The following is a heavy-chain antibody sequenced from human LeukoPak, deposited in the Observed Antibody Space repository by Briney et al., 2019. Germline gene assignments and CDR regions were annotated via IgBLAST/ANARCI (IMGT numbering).Heavy chain of an antibody. CDR3: ARDGRAYCSSTSCYGRFVY. D-gene: IGHD2-2*01. CDR2: INAYNGRR. J-gene: IGHJ4*02. V-gene: IGHV1-18*04. CDR1: VYTFTSYG. Sequence: ASVKVSFKASVYTFTSYGFYWVRMAPGPGLEWVGWINAYNGRRNNAQKLQGRVTMTTDTSTSTAYMELKSLRSDDTAVYYCARDGRAYCSSTSCYGRFVYSGQGALVTVS.